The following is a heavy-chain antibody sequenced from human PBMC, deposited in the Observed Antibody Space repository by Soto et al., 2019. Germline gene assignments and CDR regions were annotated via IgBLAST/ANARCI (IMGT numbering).Heavy chain of an antibody. CDR2: ISGSGAST. J-gene: IGHJ3*02. CDR3: AKAPPKRPGGAFDI. D-gene: IGHD3-10*01. V-gene: IGHV3-23*01. Sequence: GGSLRLSCAASGFTFSNYAMSWVRQAPGKGLDWVSAISGSGASTYYADSVKGRFTISRDNSKNTLYLQMNSLRAEDTAVYYCAKAPPKRPGGAFDIWGQGTMVTVSS. CDR1: GFTFSNYA.